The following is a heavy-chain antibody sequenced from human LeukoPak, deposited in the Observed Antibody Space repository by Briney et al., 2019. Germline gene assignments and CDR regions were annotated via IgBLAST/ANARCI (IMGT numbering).Heavy chain of an antibody. CDR2: ISSSSSYI. D-gene: IGHD3-16*01. Sequence: GGSLRLSCAASGFTFSSYSMNWVRQAPGKGLEWVSSISSSSSYIYYADSVKGRFPISRDNAKNSLYLQMNSLRAEDTAVYYCAGDGFPLGYWGQGTLVTVSS. CDR3: AGDGFPLGY. V-gene: IGHV3-21*01. CDR1: GFTFSSYS. J-gene: IGHJ4*02.